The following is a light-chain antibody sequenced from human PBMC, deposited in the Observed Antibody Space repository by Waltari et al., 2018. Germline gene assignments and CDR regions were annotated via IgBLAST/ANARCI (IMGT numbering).Light chain of an antibody. CDR1: RGHSSNV. Sequence: QLVLTQSPSASASLGASVKLTCTLSRGHSSNVIAWLQQQPEKGPRYLMKVNSAGSHSKGDKIPDRFSGSSSGTEHYLTISSLQSEDEADYYCQTGGHGTWVFGGGTKLTVL. J-gene: IGLJ3*02. CDR2: VNSAGSH. V-gene: IGLV4-69*01. CDR3: QTGGHGTWV.